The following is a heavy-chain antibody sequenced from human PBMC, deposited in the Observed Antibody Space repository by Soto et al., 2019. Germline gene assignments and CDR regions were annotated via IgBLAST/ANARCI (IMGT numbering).Heavy chain of an antibody. J-gene: IGHJ6*02. V-gene: IGHV1-46*01. CDR1: GYTFTSYY. CDR3: ARGHSGYDGVYYYYYGMDV. Sequence: ASVKVSCKASGYTFTSYYMHLVRQAPGQGLEWMGIINPSGGSTSYAQKFQGRVTMTRDTSTSTVYMELSSLRSEDTAVYYCARGHSGYDGVYYYYYGMDVWGQGTTVTVSS. D-gene: IGHD5-12*01. CDR2: INPSGGST.